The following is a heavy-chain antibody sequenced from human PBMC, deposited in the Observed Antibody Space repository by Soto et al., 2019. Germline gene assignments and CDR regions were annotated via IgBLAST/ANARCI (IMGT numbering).Heavy chain of an antibody. CDR1: GGTFSSYA. J-gene: IGHJ2*01. D-gene: IGHD3-10*01. CDR2: IIPIFGTA. CDR3: ARGREESFPLNWYFNL. Sequence: GASVKVSCKASGGTFSSYAISCVRQAPGQGLEWMGGIIPIFGTANYAQKFQGRVTITADESTSTAYMELSSLRSEDTAVYYCARGREESFPLNWYFNLWGRGTLVTVSS. V-gene: IGHV1-69*13.